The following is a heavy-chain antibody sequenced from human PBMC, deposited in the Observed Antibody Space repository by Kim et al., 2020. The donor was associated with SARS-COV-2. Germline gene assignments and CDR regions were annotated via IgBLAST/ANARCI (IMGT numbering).Heavy chain of an antibody. CDR2: INSDGSSA. V-gene: IGHV3-74*03. CDR1: GFTFSSHW. Sequence: GGSLRLSCAASGFTFSSHWMHWVRQASGKGLVWVSRINSDGSSATYADSVKGRVTISRDNARNTLYLQMSSLRAEDTAVYYCARVGDGYSRIDYWGQGTLVTVSS. CDR3: ARVGDGYSRIDY. J-gene: IGHJ4*02. D-gene: IGHD5-18*01.